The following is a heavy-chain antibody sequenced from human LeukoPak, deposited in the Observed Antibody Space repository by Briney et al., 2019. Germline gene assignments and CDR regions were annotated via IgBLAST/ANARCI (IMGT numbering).Heavy chain of an antibody. V-gene: IGHV3-21*01. CDR1: GFTFSSYT. J-gene: IGHJ4*02. Sequence: GVSLRLSCAASGFTFSSYTMKWVRQAPGKGREGVSSISSSSSYIYYADSVKGRFTISRDNAKNSLYLQMNSLRAEDTAVYYCARDYWPVDIVATIGYWGQGTLVTVSS. CDR2: ISSSSSYI. D-gene: IGHD5-12*01. CDR3: ARDYWPVDIVATIGY.